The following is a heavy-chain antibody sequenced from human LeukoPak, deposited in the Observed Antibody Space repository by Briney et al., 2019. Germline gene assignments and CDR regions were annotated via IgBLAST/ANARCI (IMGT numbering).Heavy chain of an antibody. CDR2: IYYSGTT. D-gene: IGHD4-17*01. V-gene: IGHV4-39*01. J-gene: IGHJ4*02. Sequence: PSETLSLTCSVSGGSISSSNYYWGWIRQPPGKGLEWIGSIYYSGTTYYNPSLESRVTISVDTSKNQFFLKLRSVTAADTAVYYCARDFGEDWGQGTLVTVSS. CDR1: GGSISSSNYY. CDR3: ARDFGED.